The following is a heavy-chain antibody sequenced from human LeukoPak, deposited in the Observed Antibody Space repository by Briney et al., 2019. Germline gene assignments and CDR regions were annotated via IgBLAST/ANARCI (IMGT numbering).Heavy chain of an antibody. J-gene: IGHJ4*02. CDR2: ISSSSSYI. CDR3: ARDLGSGWQHFDY. V-gene: IGHV3-21*01. CDR1: GFTFSSYS. D-gene: IGHD6-19*01. Sequence: PGGSLRLXCAASGFTFSSYSMNWVRQAPGKGLEWVSSISSSSSYIYYADSVKGRFTISRDNAKNSLYLQMNSLRAEDTAVYYCARDLGSGWQHFDYWGQGTLVTVSS.